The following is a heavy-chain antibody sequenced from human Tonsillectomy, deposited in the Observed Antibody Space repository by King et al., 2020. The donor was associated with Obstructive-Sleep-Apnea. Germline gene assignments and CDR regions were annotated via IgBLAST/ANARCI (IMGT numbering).Heavy chain of an antibody. D-gene: IGHD6-6*01. CDR1: GFTFSTYC. V-gene: IGHV3-30*18. CDR3: AKEWVIGAREGDYFDY. J-gene: IGHJ4*02. Sequence: VQLVESGGGVVQPGESLRLSCAASGFTFSTYCMHWVRQAPGKGLEWVAVISFDGSDKYYADSVKGRFIISRDNSKNTLYLQMNSLRAEDTAVYYCAKEWVIGAREGDYFDYWGQGTLVTVSS. CDR2: ISFDGSDK.